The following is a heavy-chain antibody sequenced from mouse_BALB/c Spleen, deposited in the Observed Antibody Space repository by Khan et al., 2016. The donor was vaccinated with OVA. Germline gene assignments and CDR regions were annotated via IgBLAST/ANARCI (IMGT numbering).Heavy chain of an antibody. Sequence: QVQLQQSGTELAKPGASVKMSCKASGYTFISYWMHWVKQRPGQGLEWIGYINPSTDYTEYNQKFKDKATLTTDKSSNTAYMQLSSLTSEDSAVYYCARRGRYGSFVFWGQGTRLTVSA. CDR2: INPSTDYT. CDR1: GYTFISYW. V-gene: IGHV1-7*01. CDR3: ARRGRYGSFVF. D-gene: IGHD1-1*02. J-gene: IGHJ3*01.